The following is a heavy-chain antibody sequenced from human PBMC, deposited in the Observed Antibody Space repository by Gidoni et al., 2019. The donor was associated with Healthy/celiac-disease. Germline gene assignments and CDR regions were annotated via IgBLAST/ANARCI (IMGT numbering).Heavy chain of an antibody. CDR2: IYTSGST. CDR1: GGSISSGSYY. Sequence: QVQLQESGPGLVKPSQTLSLTCTVSGGSISSGSYYWSWIRQPAGKGLEWIGRIYTSGSTNYNPALKSRVTISVDTSKNQFSLKLSSVTAADTAVYYCATERKDAFDIWGQGTMVTVSS. CDR3: ATERKDAFDI. V-gene: IGHV4-61*02. J-gene: IGHJ3*02.